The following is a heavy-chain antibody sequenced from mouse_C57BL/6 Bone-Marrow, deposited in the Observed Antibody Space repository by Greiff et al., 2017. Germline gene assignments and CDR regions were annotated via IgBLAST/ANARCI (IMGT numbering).Heavy chain of an antibody. CDR2: IDPENGDT. J-gene: IGHJ4*01. Sequence: EVQLVESGAELVRPGASAKLSCTASGFNIKDDYMHWVKQRPEQGLEWIGWIDPENGDTEYASKFQGKATITADTSSNTAYLQLSSLTSEDTAVYYCTTDYGYAMDDWGKGTSVTVSS. D-gene: IGHD2-4*01. CDR3: TTDYGYAMDD. CDR1: GFNIKDDY. V-gene: IGHV14-4*01.